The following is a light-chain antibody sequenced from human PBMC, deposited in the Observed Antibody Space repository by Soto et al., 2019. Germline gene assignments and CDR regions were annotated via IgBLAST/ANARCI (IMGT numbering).Light chain of an antibody. CDR2: RAS. J-gene: IGKJ1*01. CDR3: QQYNNWPPRT. V-gene: IGKV3-15*01. Sequence: EIVMTQSPATLSVSPGERATLSCRASQSVSSNLAWNQQKPGQAPRLLIYRASTRAPGIPARFSGSGSGTEFTLTISRLQAEDFAVYYCQQYNNWPPRTFGLGTKVEIK. CDR1: QSVSSN.